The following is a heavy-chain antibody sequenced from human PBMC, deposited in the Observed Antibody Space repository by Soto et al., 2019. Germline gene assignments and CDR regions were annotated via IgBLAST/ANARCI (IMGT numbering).Heavy chain of an antibody. Sequence: GGSLRLSCAASGFTFSDHYMDWVRKAPGKGLEWVGRTRNKANRYTTEYAASVKGRFTISRDDSKNSLYLQMNCLKTEDTAVYYCAREGILRYFDYWGQGTLVTVSS. V-gene: IGHV3-72*01. CDR3: AREGILRYFDY. CDR2: TRNKANRYTT. D-gene: IGHD4-17*01. J-gene: IGHJ4*02. CDR1: GFTFSDHY.